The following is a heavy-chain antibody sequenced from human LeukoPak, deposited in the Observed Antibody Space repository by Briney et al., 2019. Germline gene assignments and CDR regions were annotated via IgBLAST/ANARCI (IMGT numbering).Heavy chain of an antibody. CDR3: ARHWGFYAFDY. V-gene: IGHV4-34*01. CDR1: GGSFSGYY. D-gene: IGHD2/OR15-2a*01. Sequence: PSETLSLTCAVYGGSFSGYYWGWIRQPPGKGLEWIGEINHSGSTNYNPSLKSRVTISVDTSKNQFSLKLSSVTAADTAVYYCARHWGFYAFDYWGQGTLVTVSS. J-gene: IGHJ4*02. CDR2: INHSGST.